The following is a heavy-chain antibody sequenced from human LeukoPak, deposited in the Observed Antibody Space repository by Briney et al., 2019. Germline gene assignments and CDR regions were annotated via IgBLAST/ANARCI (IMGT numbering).Heavy chain of an antibody. CDR3: ARSLHGDYSPEY. D-gene: IGHD4-17*01. V-gene: IGHV3-48*01. Sequence: PGGSLRLSCVASGFTFSGYSMNWVRHAPGKGLEWVSYISSGGSTIYYADSVKGRFTISRDNAKNSLYLQMNSLRAEDTAVYYCARSLHGDYSPEYWGQGTLVTVSS. J-gene: IGHJ4*02. CDR2: ISSGGSTI. CDR1: GFTFSGYS.